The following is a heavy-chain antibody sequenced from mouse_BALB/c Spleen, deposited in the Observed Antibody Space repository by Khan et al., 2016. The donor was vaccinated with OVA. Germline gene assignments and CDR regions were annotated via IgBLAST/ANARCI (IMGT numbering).Heavy chain of an antibody. CDR3: ARAYYRYDGYYAMDY. J-gene: IGHJ4*01. D-gene: IGHD2-14*01. CDR1: GFSLSRYN. Sequence: QMQLEESGPGLVAPSQSLSITCTVSGFSLSRYNIHWVRQPPGKGLEWLGMIWGGGGTDYNSTLKSRLSISKDNSKSQLFLKMNSLQTDDTAMYYCARAYYRYDGYYAMDYRGQGTSVTVSS. CDR2: IWGGGGT. V-gene: IGHV2-6-4*01.